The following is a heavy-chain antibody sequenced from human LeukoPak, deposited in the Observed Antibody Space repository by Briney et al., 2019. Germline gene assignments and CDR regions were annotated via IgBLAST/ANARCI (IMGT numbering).Heavy chain of an antibody. D-gene: IGHD2-2*01. CDR1: GGSISSYY. CDR2: IYYSGST. J-gene: IGHJ3*02. CDR3: ARHAYCSSTSCTRADAFDI. V-gene: IGHV4-59*08. Sequence: SETLSLTCTVSGGSISSYYWSWIRQPPGKGLEWIGYIYYSGSTNYNPSLKSRVTISVDTSKNQFSLKLSSVTAADTAVYYCARHAYCSSTSCTRADAFDIWGQGTMVTVSS.